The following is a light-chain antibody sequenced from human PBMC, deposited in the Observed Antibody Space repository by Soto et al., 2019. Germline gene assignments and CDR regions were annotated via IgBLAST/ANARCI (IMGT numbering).Light chain of an antibody. CDR1: QGISSY. J-gene: IGKJ4*01. Sequence: AIRMTQSPSSFSASTGDRVTITCRASQGISSYLAWYQQKPGKAPKLLIYAASTLQSGVPSRFSGSGSGTEFTLTSSCLQSEDFATYYCQQYYNYPLTFGGGTKVLIK. V-gene: IGKV1-8*01. CDR3: QQYYNYPLT. CDR2: AAS.